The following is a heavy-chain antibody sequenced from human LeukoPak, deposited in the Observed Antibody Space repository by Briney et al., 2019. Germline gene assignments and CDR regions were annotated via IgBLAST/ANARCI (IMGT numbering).Heavy chain of an antibody. CDR1: GFTFSNSW. CDR2: IKPDGSQT. Sequence: GGSLRLSCAASGFTFSNSWINWVRQALGKGLEWVANIKPDGSQTYYLDSVKGRFTVSRDNAKHSAYLQMNSLRAEDTAVYYCFGSGSYSYWDPGTLVTVSS. J-gene: IGHJ4*02. V-gene: IGHV3-7*01. D-gene: IGHD3-10*01. CDR3: FGSGSYSY.